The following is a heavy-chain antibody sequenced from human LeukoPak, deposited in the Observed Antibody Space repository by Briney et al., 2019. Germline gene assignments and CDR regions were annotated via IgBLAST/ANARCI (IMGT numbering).Heavy chain of an antibody. J-gene: IGHJ4*02. Sequence: GGSLRLSCAASGFTFSSYEMNWVRQAPGKGLEWVSYISSSGSYIYYADSVKGRFTISRDNAKNSLYLQMNSLRAEDTAVYYCARDGNLYYFDYWGQGTLVTVSS. CDR3: ARDGNLYYFDY. CDR2: ISSSGSYI. V-gene: IGHV3-21*05. D-gene: IGHD2/OR15-2a*01. CDR1: GFTFSSYE.